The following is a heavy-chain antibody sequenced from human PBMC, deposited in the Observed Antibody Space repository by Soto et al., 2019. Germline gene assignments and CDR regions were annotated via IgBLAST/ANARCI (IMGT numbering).Heavy chain of an antibody. Sequence: EVQLLESGGGLVQPGGSLRLSCAASGFTFNTYDMSWVRQAPGTGLEWVSSIAPTGETTFYPDSVRVRFTISRDNSKHPLFLQINTMRADDTAIYYCVRHGGGWGHGTLVTVSS. CDR1: GFTFNTYD. V-gene: IGHV3-23*01. CDR2: IAPTGETT. D-gene: IGHD2-15*01. J-gene: IGHJ4*01. CDR3: VRHGGG.